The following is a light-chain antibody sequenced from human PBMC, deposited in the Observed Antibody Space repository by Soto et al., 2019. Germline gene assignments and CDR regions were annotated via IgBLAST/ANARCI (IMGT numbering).Light chain of an antibody. J-gene: IGKJ1*01. CDR2: WAS. Sequence: DIVMTQSPDSLAVSLGERATINCKSSQSVLYSSNNKNYLAWYQQKPGQPPKLLIYWASTRESGVPDRFSGSGSGTDFTLTISSLHAEDVAVYYWQQYYSTLWTFGQGTKVEIK. CDR1: QSVLYSSNNKNY. CDR3: QQYYSTLWT. V-gene: IGKV4-1*01.